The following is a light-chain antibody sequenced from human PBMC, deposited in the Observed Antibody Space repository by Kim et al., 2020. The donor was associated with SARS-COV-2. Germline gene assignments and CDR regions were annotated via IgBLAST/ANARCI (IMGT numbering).Light chain of an antibody. J-gene: IGKJ3*01. CDR2: GTS. Sequence: LSPGERATLSCRASQSVSNNFVAWYQQKPGQAPRLLISGTSTRASGIPDRFRGSGFGTDFTLTISGLEPEDSAVYYCQHYDGSFTFGPGTKVDIK. V-gene: IGKV3-20*01. CDR1: QSVSNNF. CDR3: QHYDGSFT.